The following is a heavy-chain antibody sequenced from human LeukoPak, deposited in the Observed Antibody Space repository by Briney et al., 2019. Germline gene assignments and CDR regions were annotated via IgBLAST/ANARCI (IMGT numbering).Heavy chain of an antibody. Sequence: GGSLRPSCAASGFTFSSYSMNWVRQAPGKGLEWVSSISSSSNYIYYADSVKGRFTISRDNAKNSLYLQMNSLRAEDTAVYYCARDRGTDYWGQGTLVTVSS. V-gene: IGHV3-21*01. CDR3: ARDRGTDY. J-gene: IGHJ4*02. CDR2: ISSSSNYI. CDR1: GFTFSSYS.